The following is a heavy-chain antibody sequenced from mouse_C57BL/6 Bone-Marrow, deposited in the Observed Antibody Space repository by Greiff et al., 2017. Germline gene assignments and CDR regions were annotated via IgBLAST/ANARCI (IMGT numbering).Heavy chain of an antibody. V-gene: IGHV1-55*01. CDR2: IYPCSGST. CDR1: GYTFTSYW. J-gene: IGHJ1*03. CDR3: ARPYYCNYWYFDV. Sequence: LVESGAELVKPGASVYMSCNVSGYTFTSYWITWVKQRPGQGLVWIGDIYPCSGSTNYNEKFKSKATLTVDTSSSTAYMQLSLLTSEDSAVYYCARPYYCNYWYFDVWGTGTTVTVSS. D-gene: IGHD2-10*01.